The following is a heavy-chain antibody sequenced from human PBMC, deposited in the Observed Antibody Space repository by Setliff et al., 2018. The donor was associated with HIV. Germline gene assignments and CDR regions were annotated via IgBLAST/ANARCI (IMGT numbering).Heavy chain of an antibody. V-gene: IGHV1-46*01. CDR2: INPSGGST. D-gene: IGHD3-9*01. Sequence: GASVKVSCKASGYTFTSYHMYWVRQAPGQGLEWMGSINPSGGSTSYAQKFQGRVTMTRDTSTSTVYVELSSLRSEDTAVYYCARDLSISNPYYDILTGPGVYWGQGTLVTVSS. CDR3: ARDLSISNPYYDILTGPGVY. J-gene: IGHJ4*02. CDR1: GYTFTSYH.